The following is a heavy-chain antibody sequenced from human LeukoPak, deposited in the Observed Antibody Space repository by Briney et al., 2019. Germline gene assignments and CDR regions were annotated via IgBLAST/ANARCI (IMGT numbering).Heavy chain of an antibody. CDR1: GYTFTSYY. Sequence: ASVKVSCKASGYTFTSYYMHWVRQAPGQGLEWMGIINPSGGSTNYAQKFQGRVTMTRDTSISTAYMELSRLRSDDTAVYYCARYYDSSGYPYYWGQGTLVTVSS. J-gene: IGHJ4*02. D-gene: IGHD3-22*01. V-gene: IGHV1-46*01. CDR2: INPSGGST. CDR3: ARYYDSSGYPYY.